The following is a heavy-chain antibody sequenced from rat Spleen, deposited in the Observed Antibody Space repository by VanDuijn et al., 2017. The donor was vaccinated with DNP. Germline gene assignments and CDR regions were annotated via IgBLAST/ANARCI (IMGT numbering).Heavy chain of an antibody. V-gene: IGHV5S10*01. J-gene: IGHJ1*01. Sequence: EVQLVESGGGLVQPGRSLKLSCAASGFTFSDYNMAWVRQAPKKGLEWVATIIYDGNRTYYRDSVKGRFTISRDNAKNTLYLQMNSLRSEDTATYYCARDQGFWGPGTMVTVSS. CDR2: IIYDGNRT. CDR1: GFTFSDYN. CDR3: ARDQGF.